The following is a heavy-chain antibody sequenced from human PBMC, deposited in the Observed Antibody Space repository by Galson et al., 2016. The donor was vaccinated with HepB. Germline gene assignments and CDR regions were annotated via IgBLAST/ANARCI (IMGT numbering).Heavy chain of an antibody. CDR1: GFTFSNFG. CDR3: AKVLPYSRGGWGVDY. CDR2: VSYDGSSE. V-gene: IGHV3-30*18. Sequence: LRLSCAASGFTFSNFGMHWVRPAPGKGLEWVAVVSYDGSSEYYADSVRGRFTISRDNSKNTLYLQMNSLRVEDTAIYYCAKVLPYSRGGWGVDYWGQGTLVTVSA. J-gene: IGHJ4*02. D-gene: IGHD6-19*01.